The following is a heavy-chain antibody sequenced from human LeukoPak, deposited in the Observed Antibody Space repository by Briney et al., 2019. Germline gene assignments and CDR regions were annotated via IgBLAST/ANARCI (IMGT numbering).Heavy chain of an antibody. Sequence: GGSLRLSCEASGFTFSSYGMHWVRQAPGKGLEWVAVISYDGSNKYYADSVKGRFTISRDNSKNTLYLQMNSLRAEDTAVYYCAKILRRWELLTYYFDYWGQGTLVTVSS. J-gene: IGHJ4*02. D-gene: IGHD1-26*01. CDR1: GFTFSSYG. CDR3: AKILRRWELLTYYFDY. V-gene: IGHV3-30*18. CDR2: ISYDGSNK.